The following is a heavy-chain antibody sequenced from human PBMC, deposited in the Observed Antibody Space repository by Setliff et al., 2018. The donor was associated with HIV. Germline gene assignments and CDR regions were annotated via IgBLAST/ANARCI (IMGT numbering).Heavy chain of an antibody. CDR2: IYYSGST. V-gene: IGHV4-39*07. J-gene: IGHJ5*02. CDR1: GGSISSRNYY. D-gene: IGHD3-22*01. CDR3: ARVWPDGSGYSWFDP. Sequence: SETLSLTCSVSGGSISSRNYYWGWIRQPPGKGLEWIGSIYYSGSTYYNPSLKSRVTISVDTSKNQLSLKLNSVTAADTAVCSCARVWPDGSGYSWFDPWGQGTLVTVSS.